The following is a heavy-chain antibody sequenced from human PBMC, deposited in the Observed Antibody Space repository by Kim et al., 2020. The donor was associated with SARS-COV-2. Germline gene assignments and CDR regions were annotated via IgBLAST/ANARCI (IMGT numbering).Heavy chain of an antibody. CDR2: IYFSGSS. D-gene: IGHD3-10*01. CDR1: GVFVTSPHYY. Sequence: SETLSLTCSVSGVFVTSPHYYWAWIRQSPGKGLEWVGGIYFSGSSYYPPSLRSRVSMSLDTSKNQFSLNLNSVTAADTAVYYCARGTWFGELGSMGVWV. V-gene: IGHV4-39*07. J-gene: IGHJ6*02. CDR3: ARGTWFGELGSMGV.